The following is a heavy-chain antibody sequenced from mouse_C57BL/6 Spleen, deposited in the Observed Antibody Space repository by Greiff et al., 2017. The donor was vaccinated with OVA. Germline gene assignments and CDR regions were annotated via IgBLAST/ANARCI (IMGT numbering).Heavy chain of an antibody. CDR3: ARSGYSNYEGWFAY. V-gene: IGHV1-52*01. J-gene: IGHJ3*01. D-gene: IGHD2-5*01. Sequence: QVQLQQPGAELVRPGSSVKLSCKASGYTFTSYWMHWVKQRPIQGLEWIGNIDPSDSETHYNQKFKDKATLTVDKSSSTAYISSLTSEDSAVYYCARSGYSNYEGWFAYWGQGTLVTVSA. CDR2: IDPSDSET. CDR1: GYTFTSYW.